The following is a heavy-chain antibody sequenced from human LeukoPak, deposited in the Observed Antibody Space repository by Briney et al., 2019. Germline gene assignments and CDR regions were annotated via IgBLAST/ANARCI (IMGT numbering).Heavy chain of an antibody. CDR2: INSAGIST. J-gene: IGHJ4*02. CDR3: ARYPLSSGVVPAATHFDY. D-gene: IGHD2-2*01. Sequence: GGALRPSPAAPGVTLRSDWMHWGRQAPRKGVVWVSRINSAGISTSYADSVKGRFTISRNNAKNTLYLQMNSLRAKDTAVYYCARYPLSSGVVPAATHFDYRGRGTLVTVSS. CDR1: GVTLRSDW. V-gene: IGHV3-74*01.